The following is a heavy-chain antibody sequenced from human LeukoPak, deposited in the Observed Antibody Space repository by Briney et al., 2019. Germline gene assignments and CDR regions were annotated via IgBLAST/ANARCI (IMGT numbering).Heavy chain of an antibody. J-gene: IGHJ4*02. CDR1: GYSISSGYY. Sequence: SETLSFTCTVSGYSISSGYYWGWIRQPPGKGLEWIGSIYHSGSTYYNPSLKSRVTISVDTSKNQFSLKLSSVTAADTAVYYCASSGSYYGPLPVRYWGQGTLVTVSS. V-gene: IGHV4-38-2*02. CDR2: IYHSGST. CDR3: ASSGSYYGPLPVRY. D-gene: IGHD1-26*01.